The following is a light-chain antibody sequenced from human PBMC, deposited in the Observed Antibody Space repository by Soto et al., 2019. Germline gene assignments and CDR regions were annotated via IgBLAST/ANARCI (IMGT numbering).Light chain of an antibody. CDR3: QQYNNWPPLT. CDR1: QSVSRK. Sequence: EIVLTQSPATLSVSPGERATLSCRASQSVSRKLAWYQQTRGQAPRLLIYGASTRATGIPARFSGSGSGTEFTLTISSLQSEDFAVYYCQQYNNWPPLTFGGGTKVDIK. J-gene: IGKJ4*01. CDR2: GAS. V-gene: IGKV3-15*01.